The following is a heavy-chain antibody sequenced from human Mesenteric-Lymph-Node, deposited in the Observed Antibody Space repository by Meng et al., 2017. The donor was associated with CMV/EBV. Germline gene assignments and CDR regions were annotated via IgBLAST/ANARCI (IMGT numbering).Heavy chain of an antibody. CDR2: INSAGNTA. Sequence: GGSLRLSCATSGFTFSSYEMNWVRQAPGKGLVWVSRINSAGNTATYADSVKGRFTISRDNAKDTLYLQMNSLRSEDTAVYYCVRDPINYFDFWGQGTLVTVSS. J-gene: IGHJ4*02. CDR1: GFTFSSYE. CDR3: VRDPINYFDF. V-gene: IGHV3-74*01.